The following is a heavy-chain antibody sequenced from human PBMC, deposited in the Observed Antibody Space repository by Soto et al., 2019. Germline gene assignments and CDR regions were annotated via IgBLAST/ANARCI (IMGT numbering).Heavy chain of an antibody. J-gene: IGHJ6*02. CDR1: GFTFISHW. D-gene: IGHD3-16*02. V-gene: IGHV3-74*01. Sequence: EVQLVESGGGLVQPGGSLRLSCAASGFTFISHWIHWVRQTSGKGLVWVSRIDVGGNNRNYADSVKGRFTISRDNAKNTVYLQMNSLRADDTAVYYCVRGIYRKFGMDVWGQGTTV. CDR2: IDVGGNNR. CDR3: VRGIYRKFGMDV.